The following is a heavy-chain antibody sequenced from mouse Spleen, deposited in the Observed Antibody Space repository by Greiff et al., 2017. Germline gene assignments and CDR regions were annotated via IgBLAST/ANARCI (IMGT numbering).Heavy chain of an antibody. D-gene: IGHD1-1*01. CDR1: GYAFTNYL. J-gene: IGHJ3*01. CDR3: ARDYNGSSYNPAWFAY. Sequence: VKLMESGAELVRPGTSVKVSCKASGYAFTNYLIEWVKQRPGQGLEWIGVINPGSGGTNYNEKFKGKATLTADKSSSTAYMQLSSLTSEDSAVYFCARDYNGSSYNPAWFAYWGQGTLVTVSA. CDR2: INPGSGGT. V-gene: IGHV1-54*01.